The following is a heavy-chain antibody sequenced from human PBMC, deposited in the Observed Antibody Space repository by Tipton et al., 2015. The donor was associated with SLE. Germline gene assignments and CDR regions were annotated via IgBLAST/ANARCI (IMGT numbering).Heavy chain of an antibody. D-gene: IGHD3-22*01. Sequence: LEWVSVIYSGGSTYYADSVKGRFTISRDNSKNTLYLQMNSLRAEDTAVYYCARDIHSSGIYYFDYWGQGTLVTVSS. J-gene: IGHJ4*02. V-gene: IGHV3-53*05. CDR3: ARDIHSSGIYYFDY. CDR2: IYSGGST.